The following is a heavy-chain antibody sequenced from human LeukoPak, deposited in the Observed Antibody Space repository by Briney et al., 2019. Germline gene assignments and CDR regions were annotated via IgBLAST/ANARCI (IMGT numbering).Heavy chain of an antibody. CDR2: VYSGGST. CDR1: GFIVTNNY. V-gene: IGHV3-66*01. D-gene: IGHD2-8*01. CDR3: ARDPPAVLIDTYG. J-gene: IGHJ4*02. Sequence: GGSLRLSCTASGFIVTNNYINWVRQAPGKGLEWVPLVYSGGSTYYADSVKGRFTISRDNSKNMVYLQMNSLRAGDTAMYYCARDPPAVLIDTYGWGQGTLVTVSS.